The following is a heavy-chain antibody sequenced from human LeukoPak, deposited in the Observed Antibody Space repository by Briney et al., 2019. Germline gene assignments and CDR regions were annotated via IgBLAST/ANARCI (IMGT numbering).Heavy chain of an antibody. CDR3: ARDLSYDILTGSKRNWFDP. CDR2: IYYSGST. CDR1: GGSISSSSYY. J-gene: IGHJ5*02. D-gene: IGHD3-9*01. V-gene: IGHV4-39*07. Sequence: PSETLSLTCTVSGGSISSSSYYWGWIRQPPGKGLEWIGSIYYSGSTYYNPSLKSRVTISVDTSKNQFSLKLSSVTAADTAVDYCARDLSYDILTGSKRNWFDPWGQGTLVTVSS.